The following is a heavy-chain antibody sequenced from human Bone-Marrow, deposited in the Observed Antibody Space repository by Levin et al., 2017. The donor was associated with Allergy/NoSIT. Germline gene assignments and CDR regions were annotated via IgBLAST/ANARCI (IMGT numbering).Heavy chain of an antibody. V-gene: IGHV3-30-3*01. D-gene: IGHD1/OR15-1a*01. CDR1: GFTFSSYA. Sequence: SGGSLRLSCAASGFTFSSYAMHWVRQAPGKGLEWVAVISYDGSNKYYADSVKGRFTISRDNSKNTLYLQMNSLRAEDTAVYYCARDLFPRFGGTHYYYYGMDVWGQGTTVTVSS. CDR2: ISYDGSNK. CDR3: ARDLFPRFGGTHYYYYGMDV. J-gene: IGHJ6*02.